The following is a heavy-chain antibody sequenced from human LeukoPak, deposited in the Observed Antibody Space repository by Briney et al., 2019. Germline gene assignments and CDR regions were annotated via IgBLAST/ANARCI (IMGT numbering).Heavy chain of an antibody. J-gene: IGHJ3*02. CDR3: ARGPYSYDSSGAFDI. CDR1: GASISSGDYY. V-gene: IGHV4-61*02. Sequence: PSQTLSLTCTVSGASISSGDYYWSWIRQPAGKGLEWTGRISSSGSTNYNPSLKSRVTISVDTSKNQFSLKLSSVTAADTAVYFCARGPYSYDSSGAFDIWGQGTMVTVSS. CDR2: ISSSGST. D-gene: IGHD3-22*01.